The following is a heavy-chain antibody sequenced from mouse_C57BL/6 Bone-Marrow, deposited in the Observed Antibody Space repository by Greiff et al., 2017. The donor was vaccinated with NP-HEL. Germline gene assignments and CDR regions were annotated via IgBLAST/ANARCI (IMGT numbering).Heavy chain of an antibody. CDR3: ARHRAPTVVADGYFEV. Sequence: QVQLKESGPGLVAPSQSLSITCTVSGFSLTSYAISWVRQPPGKGLEWLGVIWTGGGPNYTSALKSRLSISNDNSNSQVFFQLNSLHTDDTARYSWARHRAPTVVADGYFEVWGTGTTVTVAS. CDR2: IWTGGGP. D-gene: IGHD1-1*01. V-gene: IGHV2-9-1*01. CDR1: GFSLTSYA. J-gene: IGHJ1*03.